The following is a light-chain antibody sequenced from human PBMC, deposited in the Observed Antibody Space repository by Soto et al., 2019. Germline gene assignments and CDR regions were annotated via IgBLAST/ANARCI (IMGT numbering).Light chain of an antibody. J-gene: IGLJ1*01. Sequence: QSALTQPASVSGSPGQSITISCTGTSSDVGGYNYVSWYQQHPGRVPKRLIYDVTMWPSGVPDRFSGSKSGNTAYLTISALQAEDEADYYCSSYAGGPYVFGTVTKLTVL. CDR3: SSYAGGPYV. V-gene: IGLV2-11*01. CDR1: SSDVGGYNY. CDR2: DVT.